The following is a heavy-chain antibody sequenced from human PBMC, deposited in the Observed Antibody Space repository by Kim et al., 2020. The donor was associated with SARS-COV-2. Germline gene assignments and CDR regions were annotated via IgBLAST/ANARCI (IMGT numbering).Heavy chain of an antibody. D-gene: IGHD6-6*01. CDR1: GFTFSSYE. J-gene: IGHJ4*02. CDR3: ATGLVIAARREQHDY. V-gene: IGHV3-48*03. CDR2: ISSSGSTI. Sequence: GGSLRLSCAASGFTFSSYEMNWVRQAPGKGLEWVSYISSSGSTIYYADSVKGRFTISRDNAKNSLYLQMNSLRAEDTAVYYCATGLVIAARREQHDYWGQGTLVTVSS.